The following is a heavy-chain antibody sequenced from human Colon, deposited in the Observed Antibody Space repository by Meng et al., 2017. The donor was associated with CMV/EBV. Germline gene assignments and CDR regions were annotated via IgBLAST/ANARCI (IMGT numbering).Heavy chain of an antibody. Sequence: LSCAASGFTFRSAGMHWGRQTPGKGLEWVAVISYDGSEKHYVDSVKGRFTISRDNSKNMLYLQVSSLRVEDTAVYYCAKDGAGNLQYWGQGILVTVSS. J-gene: IGHJ4*02. D-gene: IGHD5-24*01. CDR3: AKDGAGNLQY. CDR1: GFTFRSAG. CDR2: ISYDGSEK. V-gene: IGHV3-30*18.